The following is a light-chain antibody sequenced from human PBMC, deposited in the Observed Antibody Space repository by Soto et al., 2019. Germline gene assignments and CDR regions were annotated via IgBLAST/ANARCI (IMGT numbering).Light chain of an antibody. V-gene: IGKV1-33*01. CDR1: QDISNY. Sequence: DIQMTQSPSSLSASVGDRVTITCQASQDISNYLNWYQQKPGNAPKLLIYDASNLETGVPSKLSGGRSGTDFTFTISSLQPEDIAADYCQQYDSLPRPVDFGGGTKVDIK. CDR2: DAS. J-gene: IGKJ4*01. CDR3: QQYDSLPRPVD.